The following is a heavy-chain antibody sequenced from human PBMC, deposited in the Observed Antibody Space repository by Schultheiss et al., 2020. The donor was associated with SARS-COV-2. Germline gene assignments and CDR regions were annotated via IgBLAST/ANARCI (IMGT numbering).Heavy chain of an antibody. Sequence: GESLKISCAASGFTFSSYAMSWVRQAPGKGLEWVSYISSSGSTIYYADSVKGRFTISRDNAKNSLYLQMNSLRAEDTAVYYCARRVGYCSSTSCYRGYYGMDVWGQGTTVTVSS. V-gene: IGHV3-48*03. CDR3: ARRVGYCSSTSCYRGYYGMDV. CDR1: GFTFSSYA. J-gene: IGHJ6*02. D-gene: IGHD2-2*02. CDR2: ISSSGSTI.